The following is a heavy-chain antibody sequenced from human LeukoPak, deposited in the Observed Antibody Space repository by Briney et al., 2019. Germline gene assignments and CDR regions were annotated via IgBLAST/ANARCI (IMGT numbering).Heavy chain of an antibody. V-gene: IGHV4-39*01. CDR3: ARHFYYDFWSGYYRPFWFDP. J-gene: IGHJ5*02. CDR1: GGSISSSSYY. CDR2: TYYSGST. Sequence: PSGTLSLTCTVSGGSISSSSYYWGWIRQPPGKGLEWIGSTYYSGSTYYNPSLKSRVTISVDTSKNQFSLKLSSVTAADTAVYYCARHFYYDFWSGYYRPFWFDPWGQGTLVTVSS. D-gene: IGHD3-3*01.